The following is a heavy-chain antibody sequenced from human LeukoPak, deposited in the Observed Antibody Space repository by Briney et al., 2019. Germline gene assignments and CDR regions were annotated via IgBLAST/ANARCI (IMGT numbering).Heavy chain of an antibody. CDR3: ARVDCSGASCYLDR. Sequence: GGSLRLSCAASGFTSSTYNMNWVRQSPGKGLEWVSFICCSSYDLTYRDSVKGRFIISRDNAKNSLFLVMNSLRAEDTAVYYCARVDCSGASCYLDRWGQGTLVTVSS. D-gene: IGHD2-15*01. V-gene: IGHV3-21*01. J-gene: IGHJ4*02. CDR2: ICCSSYDL. CDR1: GFTSSTYN.